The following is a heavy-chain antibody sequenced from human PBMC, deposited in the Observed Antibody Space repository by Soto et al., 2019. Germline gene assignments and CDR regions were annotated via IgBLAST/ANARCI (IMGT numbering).Heavy chain of an antibody. Sequence: SVKVSCKASGGTFSSYAISWVRQAPGQGLEWMGGIIPIFGTANYAQKFQGRVTITADESTSTAYMELSSLRSEDTAVYYSAREEGYDSGQYRKSGWYFDLWGRGTLVTVSS. CDR2: IIPIFGTA. V-gene: IGHV1-69*13. CDR1: GGTFSSYA. J-gene: IGHJ2*01. D-gene: IGHD3-22*01. CDR3: AREEGYDSGQYRKSGWYFDL.